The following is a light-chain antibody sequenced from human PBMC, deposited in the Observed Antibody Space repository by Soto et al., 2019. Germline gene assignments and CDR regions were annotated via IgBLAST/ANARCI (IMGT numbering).Light chain of an antibody. Sequence: EIVVTQSPATLSVSPGERVTLSYRASQSVSSSLAWYQQRPGQAPRLLIYDTSTRAAGIAARFSGSGSGTEFTLTISSLQSEDFAVYFCQQYVRWPPGTFGQGTTVHIK. CDR3: QQYVRWPPGT. J-gene: IGKJ1*01. V-gene: IGKV3-15*01. CDR2: DTS. CDR1: QSVSSS.